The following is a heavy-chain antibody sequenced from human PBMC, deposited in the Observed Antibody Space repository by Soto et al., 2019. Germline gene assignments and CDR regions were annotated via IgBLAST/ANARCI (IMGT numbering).Heavy chain of an antibody. CDR3: AKDVYSSTWYYFDY. CDR2: ISYDAVNK. J-gene: IGHJ4*02. D-gene: IGHD6-13*01. V-gene: IGHV3-30*18. CDR1: GFTFSSYG. Sequence: GGSLRLSCAASGFTFSSYGMHWVRQAPGKGLEWVAHISYDAVNKYYADSVKGRFTISRDNSKNTLYLQINSLRAEDTAVYYCAKDVYSSTWYYFDYWGQGTPVTVSS.